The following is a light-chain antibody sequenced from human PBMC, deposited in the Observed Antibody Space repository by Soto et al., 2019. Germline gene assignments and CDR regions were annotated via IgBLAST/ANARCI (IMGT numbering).Light chain of an antibody. CDR1: SSDVGGYNY. V-gene: IGLV2-14*01. Sequence: QSALTQPASVSGSPGQSITISCTGTSSDVGGYNYVSWYQQHPGKAPKLMIYDVSNRPSGVSNRFSGSKSGNTASLTISGLQAEDEADYCSSYTISSTLLYVFGTGTKLTVL. CDR3: SSYTISSTLLYV. CDR2: DVS. J-gene: IGLJ1*01.